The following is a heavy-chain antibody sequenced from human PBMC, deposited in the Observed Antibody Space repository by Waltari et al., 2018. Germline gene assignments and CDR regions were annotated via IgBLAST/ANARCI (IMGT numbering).Heavy chain of an antibody. CDR1: GGSISSHY. CDR2: IYYSGIT. D-gene: IGHD5-12*01. J-gene: IGHJ4*02. V-gene: IGHV4-59*11. CDR3: ARERDGYNYLDY. Sequence: QVQLQESGPGLVKPSETLSLTCTVSGGSISSHYRSSTRQPPGKGLEWIGYIYYSGITNYNPSLKSRVTISVDTSKNQFSLKLSSVTAADTAVYYCARERDGYNYLDYWGQGTLVTVSS.